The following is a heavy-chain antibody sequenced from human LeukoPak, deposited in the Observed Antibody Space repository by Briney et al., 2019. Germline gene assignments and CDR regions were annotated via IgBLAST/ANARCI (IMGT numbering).Heavy chain of an antibody. CDR1: GFTLNNDA. J-gene: IGHJ3*01. Sequence: PGGSLRLSCTASGFTLNNDAMSWVRQAPGKGLEWVSAISGGDTYYAGSVKGRFTISRDNSKNTLYLQMNSLGAEDTAVYYCAMKAVPRPRLHDAFDFWGQGTVVSVSS. CDR3: AMKAVPRPRLHDAFDF. V-gene: IGHV3-23*01. CDR2: ISGGDT. D-gene: IGHD5-24*01.